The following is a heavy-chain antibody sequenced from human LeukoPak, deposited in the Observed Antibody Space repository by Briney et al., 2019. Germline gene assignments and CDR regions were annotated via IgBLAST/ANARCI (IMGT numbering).Heavy chain of an antibody. CDR2: IYSSGNT. Sequence: SETLSLTCTVSGGSLRSCHWSWIRQPAGKGLEWIGRIYSSGNTNYSPSLKSRVTMSVDTSKNQFSLKLSSVTAADTALYYCARATSGSYYYFDSWGRGTLVTVSS. J-gene: IGHJ4*02. CDR3: ARATSGSYYYFDS. V-gene: IGHV4-4*07. CDR1: GGSLRSCH. D-gene: IGHD3-10*01.